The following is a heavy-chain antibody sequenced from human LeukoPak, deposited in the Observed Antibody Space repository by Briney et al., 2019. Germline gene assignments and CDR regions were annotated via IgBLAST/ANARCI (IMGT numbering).Heavy chain of an antibody. J-gene: IGHJ4*02. D-gene: IGHD3-16*01. CDR2: IYYSGST. CDR3: ATVGSWGSYVY. V-gene: IGHV4-39*01. Sequence: KPSETLSLTCTVSGGSISSSSYYWGWIRQPPGKGLEWIGSIYYSGSTYYNPSLKSRVTISVDTSKNQFSLKPSSVTAADTAVYYCATVGSWGSYVYWGQGTLVTASS. CDR1: GGSISSSSYY.